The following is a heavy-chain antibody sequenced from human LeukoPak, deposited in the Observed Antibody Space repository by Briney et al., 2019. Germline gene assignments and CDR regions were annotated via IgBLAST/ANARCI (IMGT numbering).Heavy chain of an antibody. Sequence: GGSLRLSCAASGFTFSSYGMHWVRQAPGKGLEWVAFIRYDGSNKYYADSVKGRFTISRDNSKNTLYLQMNSLRAEDTAVYYCAREGSIVGATWVLVYWGQGTLVTVSS. J-gene: IGHJ4*02. D-gene: IGHD1-26*01. V-gene: IGHV3-30*02. CDR1: GFTFSSYG. CDR2: IRYDGSNK. CDR3: AREGSIVGATWVLVY.